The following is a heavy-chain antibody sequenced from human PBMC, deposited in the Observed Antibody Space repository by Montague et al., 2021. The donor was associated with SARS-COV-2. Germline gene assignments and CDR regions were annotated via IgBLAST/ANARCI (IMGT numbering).Heavy chain of an antibody. Sequence: SETLSLTCAVSRGSFSNYYWTWIRQSPGKGLEWIGEISQGGAPXXTPSXXXRVTISLDTSKKQISLKLNSVTVADTAVFFCARGRPVQGSFRHFDSISSGAFDIWAQGSLVIVSS. CDR3: ARGRPVQGSFRHFDSISSGAFDI. D-gene: IGHD3-9*01. V-gene: IGHV4-34*01. CDR1: RGSFSNYY. CDR2: ISQGGAP. J-gene: IGHJ3*02.